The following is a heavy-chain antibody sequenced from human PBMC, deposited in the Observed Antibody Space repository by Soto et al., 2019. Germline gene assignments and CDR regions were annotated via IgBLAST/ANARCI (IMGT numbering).Heavy chain of an antibody. CDR3: AKDMGDYYDSSGYALGY. CDR2: ISYDGSNK. V-gene: IGHV3-30*18. Sequence: PGGSLRLSCAASGFTLSSYGILWVRQAPGKGLEWVAVISYDGSNKYYADSVKGRFTISRDNSKNTLYLQMNSLRAEDTAVYYCAKDMGDYYDSSGYALGYWGQGTLVTVSS. J-gene: IGHJ4*02. CDR1: GFTLSSYG. D-gene: IGHD3-22*01.